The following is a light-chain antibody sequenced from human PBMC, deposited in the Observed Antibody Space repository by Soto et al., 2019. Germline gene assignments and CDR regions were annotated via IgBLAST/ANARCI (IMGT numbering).Light chain of an antibody. CDR2: AAS. J-gene: IGKJ1*01. CDR1: HGIYSW. Sequence: DIHITKFPPLLAASVGDTVTITCRASHGIYSWLAWYQQKPGKAPNLLIYAASSLQSGVPSRFRGSGSGTDFTLTISYLQSEDFGTYYSQQFYNYPRTFGQGTKVDIK. CDR3: QQFYNYPRT. V-gene: IGKV1D-16*01.